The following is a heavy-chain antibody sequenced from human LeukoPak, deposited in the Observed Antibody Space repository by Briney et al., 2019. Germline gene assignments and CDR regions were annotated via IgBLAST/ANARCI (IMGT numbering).Heavy chain of an antibody. Sequence: SETLSLTCTVSGVSISNNYWTWFRQPPGKGLEWIGYVYDSGSTNYNPSLKSRVTISLDTSKNHFSLKLDSLTAADTAVYYCARDRLQTYYYGSGPWMDVWGQGTTVTVSS. V-gene: IGHV4-59*01. D-gene: IGHD3-10*01. CDR3: ARDRLQTYYYGSGPWMDV. J-gene: IGHJ6*02. CDR1: GVSISNNY. CDR2: VYDSGST.